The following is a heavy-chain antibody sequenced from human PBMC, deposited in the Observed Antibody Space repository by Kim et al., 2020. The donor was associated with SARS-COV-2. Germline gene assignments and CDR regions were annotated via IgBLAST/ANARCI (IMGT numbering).Heavy chain of an antibody. CDR2: IAYDGSNK. D-gene: IGHD3-22*01. CDR3: VARSMMRVAGYGMDV. J-gene: IGHJ6*01. V-gene: IGHV3-30*03. CDR1: GFSFSRSG. Sequence: GGSLRLSCAVSGFSFSRSGMHWVRQAPGKGLEWVSIIAYDGSNKEYTDSVKGRFTISRDDAKNTLYLQMNSLREEDTAVYYCVARSMMRVAGYGMDVWGQGTTVTVSS.